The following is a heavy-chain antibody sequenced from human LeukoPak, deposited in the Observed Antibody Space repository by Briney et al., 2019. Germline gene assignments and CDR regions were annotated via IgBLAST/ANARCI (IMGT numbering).Heavy chain of an antibody. Sequence: KPSEPLSLLCTVSGGSISIYYWICLRQPPGKRRECLGYIYYRGSHNYNPSLKGRVTISVETSQKQFALKLSSVTAADTAVYYCARDTGSGYYDAFDMWGQGTMVSVSS. CDR3: ARDTGSGYYDAFDM. CDR1: GGSISIYY. CDR2: IYYRGSH. J-gene: IGHJ3*02. D-gene: IGHD3-3*01. V-gene: IGHV4-59*01.